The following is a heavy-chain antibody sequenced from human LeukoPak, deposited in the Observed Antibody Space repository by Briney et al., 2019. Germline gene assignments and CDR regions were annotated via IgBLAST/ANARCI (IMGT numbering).Heavy chain of an antibody. J-gene: IGHJ4*02. V-gene: IGHV3-21*01. D-gene: IGHD6-19*01. CDR3: ARGLINYSSGWYYFDY. CDR2: ISSSSSYI. Sequence: PGGSLRLSCAASGFTFSSYSMNWVRQAPGKGLEWVSSISSSSSYIYYADSVKGRFTISRDNAKNSLYLQMNSLRAEDTAVYYCARGLINYSSGWYYFDYWGQGTLVTVSS. CDR1: GFTFSSYS.